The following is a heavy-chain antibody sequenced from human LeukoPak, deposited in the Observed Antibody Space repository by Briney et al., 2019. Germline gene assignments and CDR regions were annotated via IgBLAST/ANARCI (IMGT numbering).Heavy chain of an antibody. CDR1: GFSISNYW. CDR2: IKQDGSEK. J-gene: IGHJ4*02. D-gene: IGHD1-14*01. CDR3: ARWYNTVWHLDY. Sequence: GGSLRLSCAVSGFSISNYWMTWVRQAPGKGLEWLANIKQDGSEKYYADSAKGRFTISRDNAKNSVYLQMNSLRGEDTAIYHCARWYNTVWHLDYWGQGTLATVYS. V-gene: IGHV3-7*05.